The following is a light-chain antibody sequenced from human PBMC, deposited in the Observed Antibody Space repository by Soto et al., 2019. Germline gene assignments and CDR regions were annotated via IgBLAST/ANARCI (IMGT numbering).Light chain of an antibody. Sequence: QLVLTQSPSASASLVASVTLTCTLSSGHSSYAIAWHQQQPEKGPRYLMKLNSDGSHSKGDGIPDRFSGSSSGAERYLTISSLQSEDEADYYCQTWGTGSGGVFGGGTKLTVL. CDR1: SGHSSYA. CDR3: QTWGTGSGGV. J-gene: IGLJ2*01. V-gene: IGLV4-69*01. CDR2: LNSDGSH.